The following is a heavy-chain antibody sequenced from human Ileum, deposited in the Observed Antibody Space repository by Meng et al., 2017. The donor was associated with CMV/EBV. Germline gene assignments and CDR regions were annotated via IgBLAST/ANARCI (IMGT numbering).Heavy chain of an antibody. Sequence: GVLKISCAASGFTFSNFHMNWVRQAPGKGLEWVAYISGGGLPKYYADSMKGRITISRDNAKNSLYLQIDNVGVDDTAVYYCAKGKSYFFEYWGPGALVTVSS. V-gene: IGHV3-48*04. CDR1: GFTFSNFH. CDR3: AKGKSYFFEY. CDR2: ISGGGLPK. D-gene: IGHD3-10*01. J-gene: IGHJ4*02.